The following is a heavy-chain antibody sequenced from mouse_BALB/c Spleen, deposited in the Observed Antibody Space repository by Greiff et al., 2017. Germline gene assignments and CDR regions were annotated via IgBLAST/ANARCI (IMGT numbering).Heavy chain of an antibody. CDR3: ARGGWLLRRFAY. CDR2: INSNGGST. V-gene: IGHV5-6-3*01. CDR1: GFTFSSYG. J-gene: IGHJ3*01. D-gene: IGHD2-3*01. Sequence: EVNVVESGGGLVQPGGSLKLSCAASGFTFSSYGMSWVRQTPDKRLELVATINSNGGSTYYPDSVKGRFTISRDNAKNTLYLQMSSLKSEDTAMYYCARGGWLLRRFAYWGQGTLVTVSA.